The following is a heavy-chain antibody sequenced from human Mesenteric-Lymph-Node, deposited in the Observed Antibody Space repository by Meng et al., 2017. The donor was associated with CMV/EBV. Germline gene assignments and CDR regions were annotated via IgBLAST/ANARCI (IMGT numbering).Heavy chain of an antibody. CDR3: ARAGRWFGEQYSDS. Sequence: GESLKISCAASGFTLSSYYMSWVRQAPGKGLEWVSNTRPDGNEGYYVDSVKGRFTISRDNTRNSLYLQMNSLRVEDTAVYYCARAGRWFGEQYSDSWGQGTPVTVSS. CDR1: GFTLSSYY. J-gene: IGHJ4*02. V-gene: IGHV3-7*01. D-gene: IGHD3-10*01. CDR2: TRPDGNEG.